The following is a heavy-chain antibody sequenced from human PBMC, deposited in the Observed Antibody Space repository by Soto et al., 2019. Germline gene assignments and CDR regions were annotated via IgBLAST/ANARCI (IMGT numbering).Heavy chain of an antibody. V-gene: IGHV3-72*01. CDR3: VGATRSPY. CDR1: GFTLSDHY. CDR2: SRNKGDSYST. Sequence: EVQLVESGGGLVQPGGSLRLSCAASGFTLSDHYMDWVRQAPGKGLEWVGRSRNKGDSYSTEYAASVKGRFTISRADSKNSVYLQMNSLKTEDTAVYYCVGATRSPYWGQGTLVTVSS. J-gene: IGHJ4*02. D-gene: IGHD3-16*01.